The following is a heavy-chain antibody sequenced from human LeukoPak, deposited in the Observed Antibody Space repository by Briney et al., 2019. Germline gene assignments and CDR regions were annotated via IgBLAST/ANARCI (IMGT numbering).Heavy chain of an antibody. CDR3: ATRGY. CDR2: IYNSGNN. J-gene: IGHJ4*02. Sequence: SENLSLTCTVSGGSISSDYWQWIRQPPGKGLEWVGYIYNSGNNHYNSSLKSRVTISIDTSKNQFSLKLASVTVADTAVYYCATRGYWGQGTLVAVSS. CDR1: GGSISSDY. D-gene: IGHD3-10*01. V-gene: IGHV4-59*08.